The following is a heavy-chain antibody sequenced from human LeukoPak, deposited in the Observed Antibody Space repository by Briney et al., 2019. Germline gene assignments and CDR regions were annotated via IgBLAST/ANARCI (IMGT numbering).Heavy chain of an antibody. CDR1: GFTFSSYS. V-gene: IGHV3-48*01. Sequence: GGSLRLSCAASGFTFSSYSMNWVRQAPGKGLEWVSYISSSSSTIYYADSVKGRFTISRDNAKNSLYLQMNSLRAEDTAVYYCARSSYFGSGSYAFDIWGQGTMVTVSS. D-gene: IGHD3-10*01. CDR3: ARSSYFGSGSYAFDI. J-gene: IGHJ3*02. CDR2: ISSSSSTI.